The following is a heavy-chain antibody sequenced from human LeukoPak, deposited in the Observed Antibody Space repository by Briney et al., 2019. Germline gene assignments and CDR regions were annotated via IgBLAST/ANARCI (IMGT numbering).Heavy chain of an antibody. V-gene: IGHV3-74*01. Sequence: GGSLRPSCAASGFTFSSYWMHWVRQVPGKGLVWVARINPGGSSITYADSVKGRFTISRDNAKNALYLQMDSLRAEDTGVYYCARSDQADDYWGQGTLVTVSS. CDR1: GFTFSSYW. CDR3: ARSDQADDY. CDR2: INPGGSSI. J-gene: IGHJ4*02. D-gene: IGHD2-2*01.